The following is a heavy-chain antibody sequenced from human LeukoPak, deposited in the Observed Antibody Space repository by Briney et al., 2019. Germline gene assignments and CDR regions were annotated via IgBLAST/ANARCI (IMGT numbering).Heavy chain of an antibody. J-gene: IGHJ3*02. CDR3: ARDLGYYDSSGYYDAFDI. Sequence: PSETLSLTCAVYGGSFSGYYWSWIRQPPGKGLEWIGYIYYSGSTNYNPSLKSRVTISVDTSKNQFSLKLSSVTAADTAVYYCARDLGYYDSSGYYDAFDIWGQGTMVTVSS. CDR2: IYYSGST. D-gene: IGHD3-22*01. CDR1: GGSFSGYY. V-gene: IGHV4-59*01.